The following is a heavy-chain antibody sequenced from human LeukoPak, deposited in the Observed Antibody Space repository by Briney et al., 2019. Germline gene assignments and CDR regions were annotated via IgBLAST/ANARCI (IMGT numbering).Heavy chain of an antibody. CDR2: SGRDGNT. J-gene: IGHJ4*02. CDR3: ARDRSGSTH. V-gene: IGHV3-23*01. CDR1: GFTFSNYA. D-gene: IGHD1-26*01. Sequence: GGSLRLSCAVSGFTFSNYAMTWIRQAPGKGLEWVSTSGRDGNTYYADSVTGRFTISRDNSKNTLYLQMNSLRAEDTAIYYCARDRSGSTHWGQGSLVTVSS.